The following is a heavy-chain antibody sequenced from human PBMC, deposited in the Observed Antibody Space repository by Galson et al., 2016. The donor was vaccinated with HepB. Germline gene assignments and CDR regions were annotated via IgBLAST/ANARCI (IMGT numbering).Heavy chain of an antibody. V-gene: IGHV3-30-3*01. CDR1: GFTFSSYA. CDR2: ISHDGSNK. Sequence: SLRLSCAASGFTFSSYAMHWVRQAPGKGLEWVAVISHDGSNKYFAGSVKGRFTISRDNPKNTLYLQMNSLRAEDTAVYYCARDHLEYSFSGSYYNAWGSPGYWGQGTLVTVSS. CDR3: ARDHLEYSFSGSYYNAWGSPGY. D-gene: IGHD3-10*01. J-gene: IGHJ4*02.